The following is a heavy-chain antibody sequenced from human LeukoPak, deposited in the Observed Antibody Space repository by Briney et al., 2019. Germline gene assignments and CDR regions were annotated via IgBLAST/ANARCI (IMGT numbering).Heavy chain of an antibody. CDR1: GFTFSSYA. J-gene: IGHJ6*03. Sequence: GGSLRLSCAASGFTFSSYAMTWVCQAPGKGLERVSIFYRGGSTYYADSVKGRFTVSRDNSKNILYLQMNSLRAEDTAVYYCARSQDGSGSYFYYFYIDVWGKGTTV. D-gene: IGHD3-10*01. CDR3: ARSQDGSGSYFYYFYIDV. CDR2: FYRGGST. V-gene: IGHV3-66*01.